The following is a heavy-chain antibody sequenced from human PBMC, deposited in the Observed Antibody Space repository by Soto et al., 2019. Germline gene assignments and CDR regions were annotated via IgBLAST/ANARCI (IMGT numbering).Heavy chain of an antibody. V-gene: IGHV5-51*01. CDR3: ATSRGYSGYGYYYYYYYGMDV. D-gene: IGHD5-12*01. Sequence: GESLKISCKGSGYSFTSYWIGWVRQMPWKGLEWMGIIYPGDSDTRYSPSFQGQVTISADKSISTAYLQWSSLKASDTAMYYCATSRGYSGYGYYYYYYYGMDVWGQGTTVTVSS. J-gene: IGHJ6*02. CDR1: GYSFTSYW. CDR2: IYPGDSDT.